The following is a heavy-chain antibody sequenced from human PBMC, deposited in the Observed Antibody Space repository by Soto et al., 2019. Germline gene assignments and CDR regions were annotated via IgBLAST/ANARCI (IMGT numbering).Heavy chain of an antibody. D-gene: IGHD4-17*01. Sequence: SVRLSWAESGFGFSSCGRHWVRQAPGKGLEWVAVIWYDGSNKYYADPVKGRFTISRDNSKNTLYLQMNGLRTEDSAVYYCTRDMDYGDRAFGDYWGQGTLATVSS. CDR3: TRDMDYGDRAFGDY. V-gene: IGHV3-33*01. CDR1: GFGFSSCG. CDR2: IWYDGSNK. J-gene: IGHJ4*02.